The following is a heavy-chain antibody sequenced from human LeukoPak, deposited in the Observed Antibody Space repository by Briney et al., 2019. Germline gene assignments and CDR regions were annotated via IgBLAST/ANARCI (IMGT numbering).Heavy chain of an antibody. CDR3: ARDDYGDIFFDS. Sequence: SETLSLTCAVYGGSFSGYYWSWIRQSPGKGLEWIGYIYYSGSTSYNPSLQSRVTISVDTSKNHFSLRLSSVTAADTAVYYCARDDYGDIFFDSWGQGTLVTVSS. V-gene: IGHV4-59*01. CDR2: IYYSGST. CDR1: GGSFSGYY. D-gene: IGHD4-17*01. J-gene: IGHJ4*02.